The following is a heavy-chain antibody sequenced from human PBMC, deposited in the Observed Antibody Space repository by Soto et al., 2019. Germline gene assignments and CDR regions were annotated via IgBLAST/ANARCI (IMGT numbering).Heavy chain of an antibody. CDR3: ARDALHLPAYDYIWGINDAFDI. CDR2: ISSSSSTI. Sequence: EVQLVESGGGLVQPGGSLRLSCAASGFTFSSYSMNWVRQAPGKGLEWVSYISSSSSTIYYADSVKGRFTISRDNAKNSLYLQMNSLRAEDTAVYYCARDALHLPAYDYIWGINDAFDIWGQGTMVTVSS. J-gene: IGHJ3*02. D-gene: IGHD3-16*01. CDR1: GFTFSSYS. V-gene: IGHV3-48*01.